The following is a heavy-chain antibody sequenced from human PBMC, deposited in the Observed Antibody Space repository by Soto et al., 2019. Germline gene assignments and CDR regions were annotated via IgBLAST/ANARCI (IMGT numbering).Heavy chain of an antibody. CDR2: ISGGGDTT. CDR1: GFTFNNYA. J-gene: IGHJ4*02. D-gene: IGHD3-10*01. CDR3: AKGRGGSGSLTPRVDF. V-gene: IGHV3-23*01. Sequence: EVQLLESGGGLVQPGGSLRLSCAASGFTFNNYAMTWVRQAPGKGLEWVSAISGGGDTTSYADSVKGRFTVSRDGFKNTRYLQMSSLRAEDTALYYCAKGRGGSGSLTPRVDFWGEGTLGTVSS.